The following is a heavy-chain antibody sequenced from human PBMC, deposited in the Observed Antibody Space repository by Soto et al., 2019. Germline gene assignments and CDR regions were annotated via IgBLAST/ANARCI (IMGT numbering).Heavy chain of an antibody. Sequence: ASVKVSCKASGYTFTSYYMHWVRQAPGQGLEWMGIINPSGGSTSYAQKFQGRVTMTRDTSTSTVYMELSSLRSEDTAVYYCARDNGGVTTLDAFDIWGQGTMVTVSS. D-gene: IGHD2-21*02. CDR1: GYTFTSYY. V-gene: IGHV1-46*01. CDR3: ARDNGGVTTLDAFDI. CDR2: INPSGGST. J-gene: IGHJ3*02.